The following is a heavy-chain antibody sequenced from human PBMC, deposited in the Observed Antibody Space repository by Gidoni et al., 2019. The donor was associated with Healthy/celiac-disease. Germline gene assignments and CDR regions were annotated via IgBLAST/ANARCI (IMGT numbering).Heavy chain of an antibody. CDR3: AKVRAGQWLALR. CDR2: IDHSGST. CDR1: GGSFSGYY. V-gene: IGHV4-34*01. D-gene: IGHD6-19*01. J-gene: IGHJ4*02. Sequence: HVQLQQWGAGLLKPSETLSLTCAVYGGSFSGYYWSWIRQPPGKGLEWIGEIDHSGSTNYNPSLKSRVTISVDTSKNQFSLKLSSVTAADTAVYYCAKVRAGQWLALRWGQGTLVTVSS.